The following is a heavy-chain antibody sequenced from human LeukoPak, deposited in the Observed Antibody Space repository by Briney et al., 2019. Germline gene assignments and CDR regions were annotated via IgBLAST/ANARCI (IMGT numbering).Heavy chain of an antibody. CDR2: ISITSGYM. V-gene: IGHV3-21*01. Sequence: NTGGSLRLSCAASGFTFSSYNMTWVRQAPGKGLEWVSSISITSGYMFYADSVKGRFTISRDNAKNSLYLQMNSLRAEDTAVYYCARDWTYYDFWSGYSGTNWFDPWGQGTLVTVSS. D-gene: IGHD3-3*01. CDR1: GFTFSSYN. J-gene: IGHJ5*02. CDR3: ARDWTYYDFWSGYSGTNWFDP.